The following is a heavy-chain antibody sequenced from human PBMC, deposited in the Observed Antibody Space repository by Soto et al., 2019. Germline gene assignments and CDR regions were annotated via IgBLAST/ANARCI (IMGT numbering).Heavy chain of an antibody. Sequence: KTSETLSLTCTVSGGFINNGDYHWSWIRQPPGKGLEWIGYTYPSGSTYYNASLRSRVTISIDASKNQFSLKLNSVTAADTAVYYCAREGGYDSPHGCWGQGTLVTVSS. V-gene: IGHV4-30-4*01. CDR1: GGFINNGDYH. J-gene: IGHJ4*02. CDR3: AREGGYDSPHGC. D-gene: IGHD5-12*01. CDR2: TYPSGST.